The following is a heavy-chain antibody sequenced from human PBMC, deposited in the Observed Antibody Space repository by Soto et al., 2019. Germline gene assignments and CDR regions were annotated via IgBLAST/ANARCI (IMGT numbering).Heavy chain of an antibody. CDR2: ISYDGNNK. Sequence: GGSLRLSCAASGFTFSRFSMHWVRQSPGKGLAWVAVISYDGNNKHFAESVKGRFSISRDDSKNTVYLEMNNLRGDDSAVYYCARDHGMFLSYYYYGMDVWGQGTTVTVSS. D-gene: IGHD3-10*02. CDR3: ARDHGMFLSYYYYGMDV. J-gene: IGHJ6*02. CDR1: GFTFSRFS. V-gene: IGHV3-30-3*01.